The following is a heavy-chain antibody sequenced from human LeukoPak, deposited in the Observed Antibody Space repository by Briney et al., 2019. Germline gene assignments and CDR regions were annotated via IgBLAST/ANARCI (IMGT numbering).Heavy chain of an antibody. J-gene: IGHJ4*02. V-gene: IGHV1-18*01. CDR1: GYTFTSYG. D-gene: IGHD3-22*01. Sequence: ASVKVSCKASGYTFTSYGISWVRQAPGQGLEWMGWIGAYNGNTNYAQKLQGRVTMTTDTSTSTAYMELRSLRSDDTAVYYCAREEGYYDSSGCDYWGQGTLVTVSS. CDR2: IGAYNGNT. CDR3: AREEGYYDSSGCDY.